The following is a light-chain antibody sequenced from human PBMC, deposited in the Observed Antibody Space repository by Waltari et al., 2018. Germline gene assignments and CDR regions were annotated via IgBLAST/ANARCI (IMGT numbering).Light chain of an antibody. J-gene: IGLJ3*02. CDR1: RGHTSNV. CDR3: QTGGHGTWV. Sequence: QLVLTQSPSASASLGASVKLTCTLSRGHTSNVIAWLQQAPGKGPRFLMKVNSDGSHSKGDEIPDRFSGSSSGAERYLSISSLQSEDDADYYCQTGGHGTWVFGGGTKVTVL. CDR2: VNSDGSH. V-gene: IGLV4-69*01.